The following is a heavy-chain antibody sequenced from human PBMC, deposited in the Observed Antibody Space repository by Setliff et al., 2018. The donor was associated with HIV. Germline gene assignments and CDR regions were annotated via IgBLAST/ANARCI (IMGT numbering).Heavy chain of an antibody. J-gene: IGHJ5*02. CDR1: GGAFSSYA. D-gene: IGHD4-17*01. CDR2: ISAYNGNT. CDR3: TIDYGDYEGWFDP. V-gene: IGHV1-18*01. Sequence: GASVKVSCKASGGAFSSYALSWVRQAPGQGLEWMGWISAYNGNTNYAQKLQGRVTTTTDTSTSTAYMELRSLRSDDTAVYYCTIDYGDYEGWFDPWGQGTLVTVSS.